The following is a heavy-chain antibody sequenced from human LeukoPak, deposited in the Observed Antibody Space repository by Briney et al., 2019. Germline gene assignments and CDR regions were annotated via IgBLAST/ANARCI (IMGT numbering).Heavy chain of an antibody. Sequence: PGRSLRLSCAASGFTFSSYGMHWVRQAPGKGLEWVAVIWYDGSNKYYADSVKGRFTISRDNSKNTLYLQMNSLRAEDTAVYYCASDGGMAATRPQYYFDYWGQGTLVTVSS. CDR2: IWYDGSNK. D-gene: IGHD3-16*01. J-gene: IGHJ4*02. CDR3: ASDGGMAATRPQYYFDY. V-gene: IGHV3-33*01. CDR1: GFTFSSYG.